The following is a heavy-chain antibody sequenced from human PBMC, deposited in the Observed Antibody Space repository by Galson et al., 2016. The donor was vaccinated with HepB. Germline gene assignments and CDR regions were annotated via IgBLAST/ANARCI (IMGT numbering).Heavy chain of an antibody. D-gene: IGHD2-2*01. CDR1: GFTFRSYA. Sequence: SLRLSCAASGFTFRSYAMNWVRQAPGKGLEWVAVISYDGSNKYYADSVKGRFTISRDNSKNTLYLRMNSLRTEDTAVYYCARSRIIYCSSTSCYDAFDIWGQGTMVTVSS. CDR3: ARSRIIYCSSTSCYDAFDI. CDR2: ISYDGSNK. J-gene: IGHJ3*02. V-gene: IGHV3-30-3*01.